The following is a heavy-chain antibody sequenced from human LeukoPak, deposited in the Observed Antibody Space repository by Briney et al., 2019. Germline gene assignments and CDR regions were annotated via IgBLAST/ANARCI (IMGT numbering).Heavy chain of an antibody. CDR2: IYDSRTI. V-gene: IGHV4-39*01. CDR3: ARHDGRSGGTMGALDS. CDR1: GGSISSGSHH. Sequence: SETLSLTCTVSGGSISSGSHHWGWFRQSPGKGLEWIGSIYDSRTIYYNPSLNSRVTISAVTSKNQFSLQLNSVTAADTAVYYCARHDGRSGGTMGALDSWGRGSLVTVSS. J-gene: IGHJ4*02. D-gene: IGHD4-23*01.